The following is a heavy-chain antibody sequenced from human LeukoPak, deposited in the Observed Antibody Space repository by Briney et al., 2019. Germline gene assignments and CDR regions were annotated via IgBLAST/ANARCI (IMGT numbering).Heavy chain of an antibody. Sequence: ASVKVSCKASGYTSTSYGISWVRQAPGQGLEWMGWISAYNGNTNYAQKLQGRVTMTTDTSTSTAYMELRSLRSDDTAVYYCARDYYGHYYFDYWGQGTLVTVSS. J-gene: IGHJ4*02. D-gene: IGHD3-10*01. V-gene: IGHV1-18*01. CDR3: ARDYYGHYYFDY. CDR1: GYTSTSYG. CDR2: ISAYNGNT.